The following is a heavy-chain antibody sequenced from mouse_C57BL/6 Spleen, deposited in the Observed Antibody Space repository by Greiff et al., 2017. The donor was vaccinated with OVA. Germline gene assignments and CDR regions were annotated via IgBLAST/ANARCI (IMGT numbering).Heavy chain of an antibody. CDR3: TRSGYDGYNEGFAY. V-gene: IGHV1-5*01. D-gene: IGHD2-3*01. J-gene: IGHJ3*01. CDR1: GYTFTSYW. Sequence: DVKLQESGTVLARPGASVKMSCKTSGYTFTSYWMHWVKQRPGQGLEWIGAIYPGNSDTSYNQKFKGKAKLTAVTSASTAYMELSSLTNEDSAVYYCTRSGYDGYNEGFAYWGQGTLVTVSA. CDR2: IYPGNSDT.